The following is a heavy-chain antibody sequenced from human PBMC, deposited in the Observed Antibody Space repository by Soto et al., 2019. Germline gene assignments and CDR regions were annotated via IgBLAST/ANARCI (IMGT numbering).Heavy chain of an antibody. D-gene: IGHD5-18*01. Sequence: SETLSLTCAVYGGSFSGYYWSWIRQPPGKGLEWIGEINHSGSTNYNPSLKSRVTISVDTSKNQFSLKLSSVTAADTAVYYCKRSSAVKASYGPREYYFDYWGQGTLVTVSS. V-gene: IGHV4-34*01. CDR1: GGSFSGYY. J-gene: IGHJ4*02. CDR3: KRSSAVKASYGPREYYFDY. CDR2: INHSGST.